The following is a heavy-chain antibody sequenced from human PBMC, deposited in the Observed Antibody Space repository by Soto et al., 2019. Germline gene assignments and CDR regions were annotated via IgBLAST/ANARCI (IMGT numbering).Heavy chain of an antibody. CDR2: IIPIFGTA. Sequence: QVQLVQSGAEVKKPGSSVKVSCKASGGTFSSYAISWVRQAPGQGLEWMGGIIPIFGTANYAQKFQGRVTITADESTGTAYMELSSLRSEDTAVYYCARDPKYCSGGSCYYYGMDVWGQGTTVTVSS. D-gene: IGHD2-15*01. J-gene: IGHJ6*02. CDR1: GGTFSSYA. V-gene: IGHV1-69*01. CDR3: ARDPKYCSGGSCYYYGMDV.